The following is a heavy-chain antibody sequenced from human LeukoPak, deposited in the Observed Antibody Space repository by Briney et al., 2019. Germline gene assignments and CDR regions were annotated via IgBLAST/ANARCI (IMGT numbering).Heavy chain of an antibody. Sequence: GESLKISCKGSGYPFTSNWIGWVRQMPGKGLEWMGIIFPSDSDTRYRPSFQGQVTISADKSSNSAFLQWSSLKASDTAIYYCARLDSRGLSFWGQGTPVTVSS. D-gene: IGHD3-22*01. CDR3: ARLDSRGLSF. V-gene: IGHV5-51*01. J-gene: IGHJ4*02. CDR1: GYPFTSNW. CDR2: IFPSDSDT.